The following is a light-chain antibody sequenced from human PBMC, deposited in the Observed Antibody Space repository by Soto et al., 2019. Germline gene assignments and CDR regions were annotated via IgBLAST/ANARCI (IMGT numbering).Light chain of an antibody. CDR3: QQYGSSPPNT. Sequence: EMVLTQSPGTLSLSPGERATLSCRASQSVSSSYLAWYQQRPGQAPRLLIYGASSRATGIPDRFSGSGSATDFTITISRLEPEDFAVCYCQQYGSSPPNTFGQGTKLEIK. V-gene: IGKV3-20*01. J-gene: IGKJ2*01. CDR2: GAS. CDR1: QSVSSSY.